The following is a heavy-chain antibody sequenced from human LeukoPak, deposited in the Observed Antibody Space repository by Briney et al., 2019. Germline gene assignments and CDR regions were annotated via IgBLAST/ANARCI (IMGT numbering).Heavy chain of an antibody. CDR2: INDKSDGETR. V-gene: IGHV3-15*01. D-gene: IGHD3-10*01. J-gene: IGHJ4*02. Sequence: GGPLRLSCAGSGFTFSNAWMTWVRQAPGKGLEWVGRINDKSDGETRDYAAPVKGRFTISRDDSRDTLYLQMNSLKTEDTAVYYCTTLRETYYKLGGPYYFDYWGQGTLVTVSS. CDR1: GFTFSNAW. CDR3: TTLRETYYKLGGPYYFDY.